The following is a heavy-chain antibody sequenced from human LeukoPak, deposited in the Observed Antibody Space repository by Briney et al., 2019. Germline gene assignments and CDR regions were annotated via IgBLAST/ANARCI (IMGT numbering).Heavy chain of an antibody. CDR3: LGGIAAAGNIDY. V-gene: IGHV3-74*01. CDR2: INNDGSST. J-gene: IGHJ4*02. CDR1: GFTFSNYW. D-gene: IGHD6-13*01. Sequence: GGSLRLSCAASGFTFSNYWMNWVRQAPGKGLMWVARINNDGSSTSYADFVKGRFTISRDNTKNTLHLQMNSLRAEDTAVYFCLGGIAAAGNIDYWGPGTLVTVSS.